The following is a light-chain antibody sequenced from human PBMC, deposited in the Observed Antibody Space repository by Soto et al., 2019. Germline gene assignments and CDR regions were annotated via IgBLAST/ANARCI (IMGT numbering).Light chain of an antibody. Sequence: QPVLTQPPSVSGARGQRVTISCTGGSSNIGTPYDVHWYQQLPGTAPKLLIYNNNNRPSGVPDRFSGSKSVTSASLAITGLQAEDEADYYCQSYDSSLSGVVFGGGTKLTVL. J-gene: IGLJ2*01. V-gene: IGLV1-40*01. CDR2: NNN. CDR3: QSYDSSLSGVV. CDR1: SSNIGTPYD.